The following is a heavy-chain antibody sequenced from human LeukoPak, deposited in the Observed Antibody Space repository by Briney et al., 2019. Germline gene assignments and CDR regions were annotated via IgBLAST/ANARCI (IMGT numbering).Heavy chain of an antibody. J-gene: IGHJ4*02. CDR1: GYTFTDYY. V-gene: IGHV1-46*01. CDR3: ARAHSSGWYPGY. Sequence: ASVKVSCKASGYTFTDYYIHWVRQAPGQGLEWMGIINPSGGSTSYAQKFQGRVTMTRDTSTSTVYMELSSLRSEDTAVYYCARAHSSGWYPGYWGQGTLVTVSS. D-gene: IGHD6-19*01. CDR2: INPSGGST.